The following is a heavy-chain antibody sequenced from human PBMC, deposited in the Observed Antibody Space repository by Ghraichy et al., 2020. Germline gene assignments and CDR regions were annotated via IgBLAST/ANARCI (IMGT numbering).Heavy chain of an antibody. CDR3: AMRTLMVRGVPRFGDAFDI. CDR1: GFTFDDYA. V-gene: IGHV3-43*02. D-gene: IGHD3-10*01. Sequence: GGSLRLSCAASGFTFDDYAMHWVRQAPGKGLEWVSLISGDGGSTYYADSVKGRFTISRDNSKNSLYLQMNSLRTEDTALYYCAMRTLMVRGVPRFGDAFDIWGQGTMVTGSS. J-gene: IGHJ3*02. CDR2: ISGDGGST.